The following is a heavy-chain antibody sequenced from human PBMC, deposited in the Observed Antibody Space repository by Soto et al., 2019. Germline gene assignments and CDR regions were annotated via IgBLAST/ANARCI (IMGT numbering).Heavy chain of an antibody. Sequence: SVKVSCKASGGTFSSYAISWVRQAPGQGLEWMGGISPIFGTGNYAQKFQGRVTITADESTSTAYMELSSLRSEDTAVYYCARIAHTMVPYYGMEVWGQGTTVTVSS. CDR3: ARIAHTMVPYYGMEV. D-gene: IGHD3-10*01. J-gene: IGHJ6*02. CDR2: ISPIFGTG. V-gene: IGHV1-69*13. CDR1: GGTFSSYA.